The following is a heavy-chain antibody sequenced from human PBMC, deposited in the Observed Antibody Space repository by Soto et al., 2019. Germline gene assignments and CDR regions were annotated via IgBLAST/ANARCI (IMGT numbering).Heavy chain of an antibody. CDR1: GFNFRSHA. J-gene: IGHJ6*03. Sequence: GGFQRVSSAAPGFNFRSHAVSWVRQDPGKGLEWVSAISGSGGSTYYADSVKGRFTISRDNSKNTLYLQMNSLRAEDTAVYYWAKVLTPAQDAVLYTVPVSAVRGKGTTVTVS. D-gene: IGHD3-16*01. CDR3: AKVLTPAQDAVLYTVPVSAV. V-gene: IGHV3-23*01. CDR2: ISGSGGST.